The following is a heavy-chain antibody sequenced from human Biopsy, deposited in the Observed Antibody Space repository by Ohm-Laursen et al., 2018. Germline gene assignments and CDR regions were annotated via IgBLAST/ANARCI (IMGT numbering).Heavy chain of an antibody. CDR2: IYATGDT. D-gene: IGHD3-16*02. CDR1: GGSINSGGHF. V-gene: IGHV4-31*01. CDR3: TRVRTFGGVIGGYYFDS. Sequence: SQTLSFTCSVSGGSINSGGHFWGWVRQSPGKGLEWIGYIYATGDTYYNPSLMSLVSISADTSKNQVSLRLNSVTAADTAVYYCTRVRTFGGVIGGYYFDSWGQGILVTASS. J-gene: IGHJ4*02.